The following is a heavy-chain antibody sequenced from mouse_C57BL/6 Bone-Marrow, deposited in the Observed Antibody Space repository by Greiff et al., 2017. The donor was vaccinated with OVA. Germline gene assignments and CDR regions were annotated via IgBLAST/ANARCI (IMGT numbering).Heavy chain of an antibody. D-gene: IGHD1-1*01. V-gene: IGHV5-6*01. CDR3: ARHYYGSSYY. CDR1: GFTFSSYG. Sequence: EVKLMESGGDLVKPGGSLKLSCAASGFTFSSYGMSWVRQTPDKRLEWVATISSGGSSTYYPDSVKGRFTISRDNAKNTLYLQMSSLKSEDTAMYYCARHYYGSSYYWGQGTTLTVSS. J-gene: IGHJ2*01. CDR2: ISSGGSST.